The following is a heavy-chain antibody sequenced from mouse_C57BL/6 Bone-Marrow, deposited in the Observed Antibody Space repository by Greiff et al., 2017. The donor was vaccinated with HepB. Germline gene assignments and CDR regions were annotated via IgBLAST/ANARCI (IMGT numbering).Heavy chain of an antibody. CDR2: INPGNSDT. CDR3: TPCYDYDEGFAY. V-gene: IGHV1-5*01. Sequence: VQLMQSGTVLARPGASVKMSCKTSGYTFTSYWMHWVKQRPGQGLEWIGAINPGNSDTSYNQKFKGKAKLTAVTSASTAYMELSSLTTEDSAVYYCTPCYDYDEGFAYWGQGTLVTVSA. D-gene: IGHD2-4*01. J-gene: IGHJ3*01. CDR1: GYTFTSYW.